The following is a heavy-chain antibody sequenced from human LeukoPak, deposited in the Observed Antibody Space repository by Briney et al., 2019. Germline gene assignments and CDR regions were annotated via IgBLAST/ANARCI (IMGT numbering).Heavy chain of an antibody. CDR1: GFTFSSYG. Sequence: GGSLRLSCAASGFTFSSYGMHWVRQAPGKGLEWDSAISGSGGSTYYADSVKGRFTSSRDNSKNTLYLQMNSLRAEDTAVYYCAKVLLDSSGWYGGSDYWGQGTLVTVSS. J-gene: IGHJ4*02. CDR2: ISGSGGST. V-gene: IGHV3-23*01. CDR3: AKVLLDSSGWYGGSDY. D-gene: IGHD6-19*01.